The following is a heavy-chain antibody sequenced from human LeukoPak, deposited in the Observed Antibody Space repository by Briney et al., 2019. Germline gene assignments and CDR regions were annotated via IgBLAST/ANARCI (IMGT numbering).Heavy chain of an antibody. CDR2: IYQSGST. CDR3: ARGVFGYYDSSGYYSTYYFDY. J-gene: IGHJ4*02. Sequence: SETLSLTCTVSGGSVSGASVGRGAHFWNWIRQAPGKGLEWIGYIYQSGSTYFNPSLKSRVSISIDTSKNQFSLKLSSVTAADTAVYYCARGVFGYYDSSGYYSTYYFDYWGQGTLVTVSS. V-gene: IGHV4-61*08. D-gene: IGHD3-22*01. CDR1: GASVGRGAHF.